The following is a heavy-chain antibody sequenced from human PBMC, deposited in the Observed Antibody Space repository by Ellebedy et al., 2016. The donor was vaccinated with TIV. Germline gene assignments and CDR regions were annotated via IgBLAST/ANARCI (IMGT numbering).Heavy chain of an antibody. CDR3: ARDYYGSEN. V-gene: IGHV3-21*01. Sequence: PGGSLRLSCSASGFTFSSYSMAWVRQTPGKGLDWVSGIYARGNKVYYADSVKGRFTISRDNAKNSLYLEMNSLRAEDTAVYYCARDYYGSENWGQGTLVTVSS. J-gene: IGHJ4*02. CDR2: IYARGNKV. D-gene: IGHD3-10*01. CDR1: GFTFSSYS.